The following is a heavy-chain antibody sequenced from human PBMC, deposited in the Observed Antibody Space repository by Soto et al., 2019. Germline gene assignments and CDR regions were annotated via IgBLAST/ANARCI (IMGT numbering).Heavy chain of an antibody. D-gene: IGHD4-4*01. CDR3: ARTVFP. CDR1: GGSISTGGYY. J-gene: IGHJ5*02. CDR2: FYYSGST. V-gene: IGHV4-31*03. Sequence: QVQLQESGPGLVKPSQTLSLTCTVSGGSISTGGYYWNWIRQHPGKGLEWIGYFYYSGSTYYNPTPXRXPTIAVNTANTQFSLKLSSVTAADTAVYYCARTVFPWGQGTLVTVSS.